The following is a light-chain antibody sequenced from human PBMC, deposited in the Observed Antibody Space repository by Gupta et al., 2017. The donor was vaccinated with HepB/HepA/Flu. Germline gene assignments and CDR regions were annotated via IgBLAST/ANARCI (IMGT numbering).Light chain of an antibody. CDR2: DAS. CDR3: QQKKSYPPT. V-gene: IGKV1-16*02. Sequence: DIQMTQSPSSLSAYVGDRVTITWWASQDIRKCLAWFQQKPGKAPKSLIYDASRLQSGVPSKFSGSGSGTDFTLTINSRQPEDFATYYCQQKKSYPPTFGQGTKVEIK. CDR1: QDIRKC. J-gene: IGKJ1*01.